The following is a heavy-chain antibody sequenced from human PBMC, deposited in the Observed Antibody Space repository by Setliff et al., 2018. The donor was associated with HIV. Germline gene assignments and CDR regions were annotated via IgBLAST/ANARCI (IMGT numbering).Heavy chain of an antibody. Sequence: ASVKVSCKASGYTFTSYYMHWVRQAPGQGLEWMGIIDPSSGSTTYAQKFQGRVTMTRDTSTSTVYMELSSLRSEDTAVYYCARDPAPSSSASYFQHWGQGTPVTVSS. CDR1: GYTFTSYY. D-gene: IGHD6-6*01. V-gene: IGHV1-46*01. CDR2: IDPSSGST. J-gene: IGHJ1*01. CDR3: ARDPAPSSSASYFQH.